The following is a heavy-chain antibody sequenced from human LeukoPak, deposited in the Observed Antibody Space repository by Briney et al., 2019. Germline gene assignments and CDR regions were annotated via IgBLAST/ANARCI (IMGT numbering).Heavy chain of an antibody. Sequence: GGSLRLSCAASGFTFSDYYMSWVRQAPGKGLEWVSSLSDTGDSTHYADSVKGRFTISRDSARSALYLQMNSLRAEDTAVYYCAKGDCSSGSCYFDYWGQGSQVTVSS. CDR1: GFTFSDYY. V-gene: IGHV3-23*01. CDR3: AKGDCSSGSCYFDY. J-gene: IGHJ4*02. D-gene: IGHD2-15*01. CDR2: LSDTGDST.